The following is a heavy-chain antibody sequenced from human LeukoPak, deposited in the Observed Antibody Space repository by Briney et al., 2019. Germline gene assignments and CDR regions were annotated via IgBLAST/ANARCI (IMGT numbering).Heavy chain of an antibody. V-gene: IGHV4-38-2*02. Sequence: PSEALSLTCNVSGYSISSGYYWGWIRQPPGKGLEWTATIHQSGSTYYNPSLKSRVIISLDTSKNQFSLKLTSVTAADTAVYYCARLGVIGRTFDSWGQGTLVTVSS. CDR1: GYSISSGYY. CDR3: ARLGVIGRTFDS. D-gene: IGHD2-8*01. J-gene: IGHJ4*02. CDR2: IHQSGST.